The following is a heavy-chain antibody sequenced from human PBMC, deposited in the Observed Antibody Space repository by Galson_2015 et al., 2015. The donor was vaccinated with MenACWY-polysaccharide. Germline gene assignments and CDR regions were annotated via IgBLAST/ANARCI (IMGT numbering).Heavy chain of an antibody. J-gene: IGHJ4*02. V-gene: IGHV1-8*01. CDR2: MNPNSGNT. CDR3: TRIIARKDTFVDS. CDR1: GYKFSSYD. Sequence: SVKVSCKASGYKFSSYDINWVRQASGQGLEWMGWMNPNSGNTGYAQKFQGRVAMTRDTATSTAYMELRMLRYDDTAVYYCTRIIARKDTFVDSSGQGTLVSVS. D-gene: IGHD2-21*01.